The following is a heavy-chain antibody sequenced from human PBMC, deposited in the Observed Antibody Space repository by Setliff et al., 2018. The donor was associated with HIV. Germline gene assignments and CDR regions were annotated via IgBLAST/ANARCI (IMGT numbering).Heavy chain of an antibody. V-gene: IGHV4-34*01. CDR3: ARGRDYTGSWFRPFYLDF. CDR1: GGSFSAYH. J-gene: IGHJ4*01. CDR2: INHSGST. D-gene: IGHD3-3*01. Sequence: PSETLSLTCAVYGGSFSAYHWSWIRQTPGKGLEWLGEINHSGSTAYNLALESRVSMSIDTSKNQFSLKLTSVTVADTAIYYCARGRDYTGSWFRPFYLDFWGHGNLVTVSS.